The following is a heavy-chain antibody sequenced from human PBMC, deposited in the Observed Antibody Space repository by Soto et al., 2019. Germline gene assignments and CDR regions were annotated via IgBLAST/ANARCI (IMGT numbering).Heavy chain of an antibody. J-gene: IGHJ5*02. D-gene: IGHD3-3*01. CDR2: IYYSGST. V-gene: IGHV4-30-4*01. Sequence: SETLSLTCTVSGGSISSGDYYWSWIRQPPGKGLEWIGYIYYSGSTYYNPSLKSRVTISVDTSKNRFSLKLSSVTAADTAVYYCAQELRFLDPPTNWFDPWGQGTLVTVSS. CDR3: AQELRFLDPPTNWFDP. CDR1: GGSISSGDYY.